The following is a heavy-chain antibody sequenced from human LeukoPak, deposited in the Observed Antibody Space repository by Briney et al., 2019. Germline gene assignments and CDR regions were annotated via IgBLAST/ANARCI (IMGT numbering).Heavy chain of an antibody. V-gene: IGHV3-43*02. Sequence: PGGSLRLSCAASGFTLDDYAMHWVRQAPGKGLEWVSLISGGGGTTYYADSVKGRFTISRDNAKKSLYLQMNSLRDEDTAVYYCAREVGGSYVEYWGQGTLVTVSS. CDR3: AREVGGSYVEY. D-gene: IGHD1-26*01. CDR1: GFTLDDYA. J-gene: IGHJ4*02. CDR2: ISGGGGTT.